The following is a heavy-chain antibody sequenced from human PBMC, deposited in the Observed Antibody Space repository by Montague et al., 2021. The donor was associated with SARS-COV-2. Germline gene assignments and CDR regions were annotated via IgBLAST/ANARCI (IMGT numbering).Heavy chain of an antibody. CDR3: ARDPLDYGLWSSGSYYNAYYYYYGMDV. V-gene: IGHV3-21*01. J-gene: IGHJ6*02. CDR2: ISSSSSYI. Sequence: SLRLSCAASGLTFSSYSMNWVRQAPGKGLKWVSSISSSSSYIYYADSVKGRFTISRDNAKNSLYLQMNSLRAEDTAVYYCARDPLDYGLWSSGSYYNAYYYYYGMDVWGQGTTVTVSS. D-gene: IGHD3-10*01. CDR1: GLTFSSYS.